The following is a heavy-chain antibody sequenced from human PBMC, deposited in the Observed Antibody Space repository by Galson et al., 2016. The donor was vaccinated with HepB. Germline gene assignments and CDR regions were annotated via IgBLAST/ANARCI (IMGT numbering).Heavy chain of an antibody. J-gene: IGHJ4*02. CDR1: GDSINNFY. V-gene: IGHV4-59*01. CDR2: IYHSGTT. Sequence: SETLSLTCTVSGDSINNFYWSWIRQSPGRGLEWIGYIYHSGTTDSNPSPKSRVTISVDTSKNQFSLKVRSVTAADTAIYYCVRVSLEGRLHKWGYFDPWGQGIQVTVSS. CDR3: VRVSLEGRLHKWGYFDP. D-gene: IGHD3-16*01.